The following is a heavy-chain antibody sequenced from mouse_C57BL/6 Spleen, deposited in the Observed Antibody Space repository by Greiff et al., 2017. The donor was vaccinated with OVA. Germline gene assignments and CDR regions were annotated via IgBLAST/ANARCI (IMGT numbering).Heavy chain of an antibody. CDR1: GYSFTGYY. CDR3: ARSEDAMDD. J-gene: IGHJ4*01. Sequence: EVQLQQSGPELVKPGASVKISCKASGYSFTGYYMNWVKQSPEKSLEWIGEINPSTGGTTYNQKFKAKATLTVDKSSSTAYMQLKSLTSEDSAVYYCARSEDAMDDWGQGTSVTVSS. V-gene: IGHV1-42*01. CDR2: INPSTGGT.